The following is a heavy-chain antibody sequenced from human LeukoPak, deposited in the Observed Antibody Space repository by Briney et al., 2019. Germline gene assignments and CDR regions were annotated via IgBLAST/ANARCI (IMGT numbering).Heavy chain of an antibody. CDR3: ARDSPVWAPPSYIPFDY. D-gene: IGHD1-26*01. V-gene: IGHV4-30-2*01. CDR2: IYHSGST. Sequence: SETLSLTCAVSGGSISSGGYSWSWIRQPPGKGLEWIGYIYHSGSTYYNPSLKSRVTISVDRSKNQFSLKLSSVTAADTAVYYCARDSPVWAPPSYIPFDYWGQGTLVTVSS. CDR1: GGSISSGGYS. J-gene: IGHJ4*02.